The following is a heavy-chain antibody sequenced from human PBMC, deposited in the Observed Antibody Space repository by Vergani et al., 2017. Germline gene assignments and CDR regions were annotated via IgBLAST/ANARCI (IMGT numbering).Heavy chain of an antibody. D-gene: IGHD3-10*01. V-gene: IGHV3-30-3*01. J-gene: IGHJ4*02. CDR3: ARARHYTYLDY. Sequence: QVQLVESGGGVVQPGRSLRLSCAASGFTFSSYAMHWVRQAPGKGLEWVAVISYDGSTKYYADSVNARFTISRDNSKNTLYLQMNSLRAEDTAVYYCARARHYTYLDYWGQGTLVTVSS. CDR1: GFTFSSYA. CDR2: ISYDGSTK.